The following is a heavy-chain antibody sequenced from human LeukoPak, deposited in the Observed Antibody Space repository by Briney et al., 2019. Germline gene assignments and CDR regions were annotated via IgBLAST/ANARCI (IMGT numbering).Heavy chain of an antibody. CDR1: GNYW. D-gene: IGHD2-2*01. V-gene: IGHV3-74*01. CDR2: INSDGSWT. J-gene: IGHJ4*02. CDR3: ISFYETY. Sequence: GGSLRLSCAASGNYWMHWVRQAPGKGLVWVSHINSDGSWTSYADSVEGRFTISKDNAKNTVYLQMNNLRAEDTAVYYCISFYETYWGRGTLVTVSS.